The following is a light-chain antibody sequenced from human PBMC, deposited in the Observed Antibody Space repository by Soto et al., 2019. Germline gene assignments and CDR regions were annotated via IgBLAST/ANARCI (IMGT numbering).Light chain of an antibody. CDR3: CSYAGSSSHVV. J-gene: IGLJ2*01. Sequence: QSALTQPASVSGFPGRWTPISSTEPTGDVGSYTLVSWYQQHPGKAPKLMIYEGSKRPSGVSNRFSGSKSGNTASLTISGLQAEDEADYYCCSYAGSSSHVVFGGGTKLTVL. CDR1: TGDVGSYTL. V-gene: IGLV2-23*01. CDR2: EGS.